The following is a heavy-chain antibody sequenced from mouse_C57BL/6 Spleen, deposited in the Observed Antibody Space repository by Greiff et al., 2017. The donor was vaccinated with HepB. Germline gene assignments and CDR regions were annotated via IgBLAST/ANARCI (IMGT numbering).Heavy chain of an antibody. V-gene: IGHV1-61*01. D-gene: IGHD3-2*02. J-gene: IGHJ2*01. CDR3: ARRSSGPYYFDY. CDR2: IYPSDSET. Sequence: QVQLKQPGAELVRPGSSVKLSCKASGYTFTSYWMDWVKQSPGQGLEWIGNIYPSDSETHYNQKFKDKATLTVDKSSSTAYMQLSSLTSEDSAVYYCARRSSGPYYFDYWGQGTTLTVSS. CDR1: GYTFTSYW.